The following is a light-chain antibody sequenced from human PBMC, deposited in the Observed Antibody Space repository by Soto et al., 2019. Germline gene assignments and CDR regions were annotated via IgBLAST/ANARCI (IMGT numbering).Light chain of an antibody. CDR1: SSDVGGYNY. CDR3: SSYAGSNNVV. CDR2: EVS. J-gene: IGLJ2*01. V-gene: IGLV2-8*01. Sequence: QSALTQPPSASGSPGQSVTISCTGTSSDVGGYNYVSWYQQYAGKAPKLMIYEVSKRPSGVPDRFSGSKSGNTASLTVSGLQDEDEADYYCSSYAGSNNVVFGGGTKLTVL.